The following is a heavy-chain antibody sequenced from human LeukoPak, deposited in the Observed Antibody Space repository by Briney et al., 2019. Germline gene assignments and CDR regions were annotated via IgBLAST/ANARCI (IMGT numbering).Heavy chain of an antibody. CDR3: ASPYYYDSSGYYSFDY. V-gene: IGHV1-2*02. D-gene: IGHD3-22*01. Sequence: ASVKVSCKASGYTFTGYYMHWVRQAPGQGLEWMGWINPNSGGTDYAQKFQGRVTMTRDTSISTAYMELSRLRSDDTAVYYCASPYYYDSSGYYSFDYWGQGTLVTVSS. J-gene: IGHJ4*02. CDR2: INPNSGGT. CDR1: GYTFTGYY.